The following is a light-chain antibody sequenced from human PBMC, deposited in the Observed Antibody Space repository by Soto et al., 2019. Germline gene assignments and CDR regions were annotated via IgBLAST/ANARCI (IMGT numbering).Light chain of an antibody. CDR3: TSYTSSSTLRV. J-gene: IGLJ1*01. CDR2: GVS. V-gene: IGLV2-14*01. Sequence: QSALTQPASVSGSPGQSITISCTGTNSDVGNYNFVSWYQQHPGTAPKLMIFGVSNRPSGVSNRFSGPKSGNTASLIISGLQAEDEADYFCTSYTSSSTLRVSGTGTKVTVL. CDR1: NSDVGNYNF.